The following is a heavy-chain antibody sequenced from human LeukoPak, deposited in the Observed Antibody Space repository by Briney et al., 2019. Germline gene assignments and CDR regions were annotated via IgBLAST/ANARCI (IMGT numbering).Heavy chain of an antibody. J-gene: IGHJ5*02. CDR1: GFTFDDYT. Sequence: LSGGSLRLSCAASGFTFDDYTMHWVRQAPGKGLEWVSLISWDGANTYYADSVKGRFTISRDNSKNSLYLQMNSLRTEDTALYYCAKGTGKSTLNWFDPWGQGNLVTVSS. D-gene: IGHD1-14*01. V-gene: IGHV3-43*01. CDR2: ISWDGANT. CDR3: AKGTGKSTLNWFDP.